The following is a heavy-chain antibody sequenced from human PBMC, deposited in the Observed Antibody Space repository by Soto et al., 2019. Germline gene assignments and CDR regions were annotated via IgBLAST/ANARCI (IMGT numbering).Heavy chain of an antibody. D-gene: IGHD2-8*01. V-gene: IGHV1-2*04. J-gene: IGHJ4*02. CDR3: ARGDIVLMVYAIFFDY. Sequence: AASVKVSCKASGYTFTGYYMHWVRQAPGQGLEWMGWINPNSGGTNYAQKFQGWVTMTRDTSISTAYMELSRLRSDDTAVYYCARGDIVLMVYAIFFDYWGQGTLVTVSS. CDR2: INPNSGGT. CDR1: GYTFTGYY.